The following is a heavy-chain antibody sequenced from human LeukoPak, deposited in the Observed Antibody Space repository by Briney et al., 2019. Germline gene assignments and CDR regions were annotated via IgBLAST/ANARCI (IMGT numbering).Heavy chain of an antibody. CDR2: ISSSSSYI. Sequence: GGSLRLSCAASGFTFSSYSMTWVRQAPGKGLEWVSSISSSSSYIYYADSVKGRFTISRDNAKNSLYLQMNSQRAEDTAVYYCAREVGQQLVPFDYWGQGTLVTVSS. CDR1: GFTFSSYS. CDR3: AREVGQQLVPFDY. D-gene: IGHD6-13*01. J-gene: IGHJ4*02. V-gene: IGHV3-21*01.